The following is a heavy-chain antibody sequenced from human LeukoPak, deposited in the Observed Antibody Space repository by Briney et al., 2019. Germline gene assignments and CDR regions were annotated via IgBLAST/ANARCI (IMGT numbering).Heavy chain of an antibody. CDR3: ARVQLERRGVYYYYYMDV. J-gene: IGHJ6*03. CDR2: IYYSGST. V-gene: IGHV4-59*01. Sequence: SETLFLTCSVSGDSISSYYWSWIRQPPGKGLEWNGYIYYSGSTNYNPSLKSRVTISVDTSKNQFSLKLSSVTAADTAVYYCARVQLERRGVYYYYYMDVWGKGTTVTVSS. D-gene: IGHD1-1*01. CDR1: GDSISSYY.